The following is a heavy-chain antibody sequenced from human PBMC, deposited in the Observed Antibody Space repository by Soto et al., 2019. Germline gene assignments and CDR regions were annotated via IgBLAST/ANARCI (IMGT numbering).Heavy chain of an antibody. V-gene: IGHV1-69*06. CDR3: ARDYDSSGYTMSVSAFDI. J-gene: IGHJ3*02. Sequence: SVKVSCKASGGTFSSYAISWVRQAPGQGLEWMGGIIPIFGTANYAQKFQGRVTITADKSTSTAYMELSSLRSEDTAVYYCARDYDSSGYTMSVSAFDIWGQGTMVTVSS. D-gene: IGHD3-22*01. CDR1: GGTFSSYA. CDR2: IIPIFGTA.